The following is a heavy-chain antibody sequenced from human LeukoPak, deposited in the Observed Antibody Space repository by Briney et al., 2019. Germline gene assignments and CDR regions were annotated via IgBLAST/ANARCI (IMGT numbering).Heavy chain of an antibody. Sequence: SETLSLTCTVSGYSISSGYYWGWIRPPPGKGLEWIGNIYHSGSTYYNPSLKSRVTISVDTSKNHLSLKLSSVTAADTAVYYCTRPYYYDSSGSPDYWGQGTLVTVSS. CDR2: IYHSGST. V-gene: IGHV4-38-2*02. J-gene: IGHJ4*02. CDR3: TRPYYYDSSGSPDY. D-gene: IGHD3-22*01. CDR1: GYSISSGYY.